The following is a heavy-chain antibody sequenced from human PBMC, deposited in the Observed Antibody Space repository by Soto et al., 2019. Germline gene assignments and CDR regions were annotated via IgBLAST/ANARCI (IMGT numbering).Heavy chain of an antibody. J-gene: IGHJ6*02. D-gene: IGHD3-16*01. Sequence: ASVKVSCKASGYTFTSYGISWVRQAPGQGLEWMGWISAYNGNTNYAQKLQGRVTMTTDTSTSTAYMELRSLRSDDTAVYYCASGRTYYDYVWGGARGYYGMDVWGQGTTVTVSS. CDR2: ISAYNGNT. V-gene: IGHV1-18*01. CDR3: ASGRTYYDYVWGGARGYYGMDV. CDR1: GYTFTSYG.